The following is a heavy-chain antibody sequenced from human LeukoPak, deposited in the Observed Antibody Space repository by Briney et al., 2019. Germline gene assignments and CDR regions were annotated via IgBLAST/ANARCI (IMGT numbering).Heavy chain of an antibody. CDR1: GGSISSYY. Sequence: PSETLSLTCTVSGGSISSYYWSWMRQPAGKGLEWIGRIHTSGSTNYNPSLKSRVTMSLDTAKNQFSLKLSSVTAADTAVYYCARDGYYDSSGYYDWGQGTLVTVSS. J-gene: IGHJ4*02. D-gene: IGHD3-22*01. V-gene: IGHV4-4*07. CDR3: ARDGYYDSSGYYD. CDR2: IHTSGST.